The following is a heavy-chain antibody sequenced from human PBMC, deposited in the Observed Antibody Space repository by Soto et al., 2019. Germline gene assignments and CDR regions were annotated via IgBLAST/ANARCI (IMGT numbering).Heavy chain of an antibody. J-gene: IGHJ6*02. V-gene: IGHV4-39*01. D-gene: IGHD2-2*02. Sequence: SETLSLTCTVSGGSISSSSYYWGWIRQPPGKGLEWIGSIYYSGSTYYNPSLKSRVTISVDTSKNQFSLKLSSVTAADMAVYYCATTGDCSSTSCYSDYYYYGMDVWGQGTTVTVSS. CDR2: IYYSGST. CDR1: GGSISSSSYY. CDR3: ATTGDCSSTSCYSDYYYYGMDV.